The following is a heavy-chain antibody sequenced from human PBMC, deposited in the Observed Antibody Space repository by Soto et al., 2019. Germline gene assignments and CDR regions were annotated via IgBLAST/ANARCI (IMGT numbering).Heavy chain of an antibody. V-gene: IGHV4-61*01. CDR1: GGSVNSDSYY. CDR2: IYYSGST. Sequence: QVQLQESGPGLVKPSETLSLTCTVSGGSVNSDSYYWSWIRQPPGKGLEWIGYIYYSGSTNYNPALKSRVTISVDTSKNQFSLKLSSVTAADTAVYYCARADCTIFGAGYYGMDVWGQGTTVTVSS. CDR3: ARADCTIFGAGYYGMDV. D-gene: IGHD3-3*01. J-gene: IGHJ6*02.